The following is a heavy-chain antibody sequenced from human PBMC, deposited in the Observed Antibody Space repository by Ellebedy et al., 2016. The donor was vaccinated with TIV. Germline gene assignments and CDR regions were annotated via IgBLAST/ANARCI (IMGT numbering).Heavy chain of an antibody. J-gene: IGHJ4*02. Sequence: GGSLRLSCGASGFTLSDYHMSWIRQAPGKGLEWVAKIKQDGSEKYYVDSVKGRFTISRDNAKNSLYLQLNSLRAEDTAVYYCARDQRRDFWSGYYFGYWGQGTLVTVSS. CDR1: GFTLSDYH. D-gene: IGHD3-3*01. CDR2: IKQDGSEK. V-gene: IGHV3-7*04. CDR3: ARDQRRDFWSGYYFGY.